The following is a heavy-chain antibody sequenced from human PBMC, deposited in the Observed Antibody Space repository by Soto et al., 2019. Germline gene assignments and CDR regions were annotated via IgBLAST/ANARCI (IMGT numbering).Heavy chain of an antibody. J-gene: IGHJ6*03. CDR1: GFTFSSYS. D-gene: IGHD3-10*01. CDR3: ARDFKESQYYYYCMDV. CDR2: ISSGGEYT. Sequence: EVQLVESGGGLVKPGGSLRLSCVVSGFTFSSYSMNWVRQAPGKGLEWVSSISSGGEYTYYADSVKSRFTISRDNAKNSVYLQMNSLTAEDTALYYCARDFKESQYYYYCMDVWGKGTTVTVSS. V-gene: IGHV3-21*06.